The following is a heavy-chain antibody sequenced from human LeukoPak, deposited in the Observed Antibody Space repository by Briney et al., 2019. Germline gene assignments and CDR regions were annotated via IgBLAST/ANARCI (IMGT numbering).Heavy chain of an antibody. CDR3: AKTTAFDY. V-gene: IGHV3-53*01. Sequence: GGSLRLSCAASGFTVSSNYMSWVRQAPGQGLEWVSGITNSGGITYYADSVKGRFTISRDNSKNTLYLQMNSLRAEDTAIYYCAKTTAFDYWGQGTLVTVSS. D-gene: IGHD4-17*01. CDR1: GFTVSSNY. J-gene: IGHJ4*02. CDR2: ITNSGGIT.